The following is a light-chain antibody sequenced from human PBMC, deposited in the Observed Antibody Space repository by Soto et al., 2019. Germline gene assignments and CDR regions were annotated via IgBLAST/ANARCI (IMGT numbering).Light chain of an antibody. Sequence: QSVLTQPASVSGSPGQSITISCTGTSSDLGAYNYVSWYQQHPGKAPKLMIYDVSNRPSGVSNRFFGSKSGNTASLTISGLQAEDEADYYCSSYTTSSTLEFGGGTKLTVL. J-gene: IGLJ2*01. CDR1: SSDLGAYNY. CDR3: SSYTTSSTLE. V-gene: IGLV2-14*01. CDR2: DVS.